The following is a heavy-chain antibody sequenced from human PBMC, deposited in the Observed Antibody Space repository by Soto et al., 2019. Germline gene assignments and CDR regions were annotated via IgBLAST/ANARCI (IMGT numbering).Heavy chain of an antibody. CDR2: IYPGDSDT. V-gene: IGHV5-51*01. J-gene: IGHJ4*02. CDR3: AASSYDFWSGYPTLFDY. D-gene: IGHD3-3*01. CDR1: GYSFTSYW. Sequence: GESLKISCKGSGYSFTSYWIGWVRQMPGKGLEWMGIIYPGDSDTRYSPSFQGQVTISADKSISTAYLQWSSLKASDTAMYYCAASSYDFWSGYPTLFDYWGQGTLVTVSS.